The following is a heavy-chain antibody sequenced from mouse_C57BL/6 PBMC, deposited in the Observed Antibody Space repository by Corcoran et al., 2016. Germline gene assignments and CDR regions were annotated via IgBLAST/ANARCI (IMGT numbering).Heavy chain of an antibody. CDR3: AIRMFITTVVATRNYAMDY. Sequence: EVQLQQSGPVLVKPGASVKMSCKASGYTFTDYYMNWVKQSHGKSLEWIGVINPYNGGTSYNQKFKGKATLTVDKSSSTAYMELNSLTSEDSAVYYCAIRMFITTVVATRNYAMDYWGQGTSVTVSS. V-gene: IGHV1-19*01. CDR1: GYTFTDYY. CDR2: INPYNGGT. D-gene: IGHD1-1*01. J-gene: IGHJ4*01.